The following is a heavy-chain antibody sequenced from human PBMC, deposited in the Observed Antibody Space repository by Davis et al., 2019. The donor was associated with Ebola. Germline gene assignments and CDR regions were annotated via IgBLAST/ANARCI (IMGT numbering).Heavy chain of an antibody. CDR2: ISYDGSNK. D-gene: IGHD6-19*01. CDR1: GFTFSSYG. V-gene: IGHV3-30*18. Sequence: GGSLRLSCAASGFTFSSYGMHWVRQAPGKGLEWVAVISYDGSNKYYADSVKGRFTISRDNSKNTLYLQMNSLRVEDTAVYYCAKGGSGWPSDYSYGMGVWGKGTTVTVSS. CDR3: AKGGSGWPSDYSYGMGV. J-gene: IGHJ6*04.